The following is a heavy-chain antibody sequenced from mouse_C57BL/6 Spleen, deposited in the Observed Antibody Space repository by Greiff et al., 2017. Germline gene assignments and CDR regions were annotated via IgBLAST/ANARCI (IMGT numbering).Heavy chain of an antibody. V-gene: IGHV5-4*01. CDR2: ISDGGSYT. D-gene: IGHD1-1*01. J-gene: IGHJ2*01. CDR3: ARDQGYGSSPYYFDY. Sequence: EVKVVESGGGLVKPGGSLKLSCAASGFTFSSYAMSWVRQTPEKRLEWVATISDGGSYTYYPDNVKGRFTISRDNAKNNLYLQMSHLKSEDTAMYYWARDQGYGSSPYYFDYWGQGTTLTVSS. CDR1: GFTFSSYA.